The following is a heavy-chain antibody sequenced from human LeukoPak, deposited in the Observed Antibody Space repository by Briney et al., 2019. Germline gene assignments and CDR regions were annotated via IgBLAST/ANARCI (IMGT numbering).Heavy chain of an antibody. CDR2: ISYDGCNK. Sequence: PGGSLRLSCAASGFTFSSYSMNWVRQAPGKGLEWVAVISYDGCNKYYADSVKGRFTISRDNSKNTLYLQMNSLRAEDTAVYYCARDKYRVTIFGVLYWGQGTLVTVSS. V-gene: IGHV3-30*03. CDR3: ARDKYRVTIFGVLY. CDR1: GFTFSSYS. D-gene: IGHD3-3*01. J-gene: IGHJ4*02.